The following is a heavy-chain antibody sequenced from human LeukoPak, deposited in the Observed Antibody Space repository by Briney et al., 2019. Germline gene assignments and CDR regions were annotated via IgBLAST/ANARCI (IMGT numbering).Heavy chain of an antibody. D-gene: IGHD3-10*01. CDR3: AKRGIVIRAVIIVGFHKEAYYFDY. Sequence: PGGSLRLSCAVSGITLSNYGMSWVRQAPGKGLEWVAGISDSGGSTNYADSVKGRFTISRDNPKNTLYLQMNSLRAEDTAVYFCAKRGIVIRAVIIVGFHKEAYYFDYWGQGALVIVSS. J-gene: IGHJ4*02. CDR2: ISDSGGST. V-gene: IGHV3-23*01. CDR1: GITLSNYG.